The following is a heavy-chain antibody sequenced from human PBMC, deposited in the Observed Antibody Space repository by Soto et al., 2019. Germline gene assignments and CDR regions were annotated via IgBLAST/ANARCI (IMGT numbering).Heavy chain of an antibody. CDR2: INAGNGNT. V-gene: IGHV1-3*01. Sequence: GASVKVSCKDSGYTLTSYAMHWVRQAPGQRLEWMGWINAGNGNTKYSQKFQGRVTITRDTSASTAYMELSSLRSEDTAVYYCARDVSIAAALYDYWGQGTLVTVSS. D-gene: IGHD6-13*01. CDR1: GYTLTSYA. CDR3: ARDVSIAAALYDY. J-gene: IGHJ4*02.